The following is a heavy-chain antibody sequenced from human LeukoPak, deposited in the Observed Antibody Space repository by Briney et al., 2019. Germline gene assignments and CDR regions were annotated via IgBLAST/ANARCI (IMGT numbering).Heavy chain of an antibody. Sequence: ASVKVSCKASGYTFTGYYMHWVRQAPGHGLEWMGWINPNSGGTNYAQKFQGRVTMARDTSISTAYMELSRLRSDDTAVYYCARDTIAARPAGYWGQGTLVTVSS. D-gene: IGHD6-6*01. CDR2: INPNSGGT. CDR1: GYTFTGYY. CDR3: ARDTIAARPAGY. V-gene: IGHV1-2*02. J-gene: IGHJ4*02.